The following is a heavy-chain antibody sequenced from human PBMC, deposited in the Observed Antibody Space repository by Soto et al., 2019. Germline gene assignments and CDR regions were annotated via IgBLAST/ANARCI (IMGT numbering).Heavy chain of an antibody. D-gene: IGHD5-12*01. CDR1: GGSISSYD. Sequence: PSETLSLTCTVSGGSISSYDGSWIRQPPGKGLEWIGYIYYSGSTNYNPSLKSRVTISVDTSKNQFSLKLSSVTAADTAVYFCAKNRNPGGGYDFVNYWGQGALVTVSS. J-gene: IGHJ4*02. CDR2: IYYSGST. CDR3: AKNRNPGGGYDFVNY. V-gene: IGHV4-59*01.